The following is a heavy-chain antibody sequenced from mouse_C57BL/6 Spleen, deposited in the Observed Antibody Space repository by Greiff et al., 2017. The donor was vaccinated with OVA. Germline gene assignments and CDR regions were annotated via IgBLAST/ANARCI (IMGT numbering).Heavy chain of an antibody. J-gene: IGHJ2*01. CDR1: GYTFTSYW. Sequence: QVQLQQPGAELVKPGASVKMSCKASGYTFTSYWITWVKQRPGQGLEWIGDIYPGSGSTNYNEKFKSKATLTVDTSSSTAYMQLSSLTSEDSAVYYYARYYDGYADFDYWGQGTTVTVSA. CDR2: IYPGSGST. CDR3: ARYYDGYADFDY. V-gene: IGHV1-55*01. D-gene: IGHD2-3*01.